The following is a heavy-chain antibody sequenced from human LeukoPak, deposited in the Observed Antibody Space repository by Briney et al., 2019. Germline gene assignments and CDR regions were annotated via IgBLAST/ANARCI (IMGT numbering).Heavy chain of an antibody. CDR3: ARDIGIGSTINGYQGYYFYFMDV. CDR2: IYTSGST. V-gene: IGHV4-4*07. CDR1: GGSISRYY. Sequence: SETLSLTCTVSGGSISRYYWSWIRQPAGKGLEWIGRIYTSGSTNYNPSLKSRVTMSVDTSKNQFSLKLSSVTAADTAVYYCARDIGIGSTINGYQGYYFYFMDVWGKGTTVTVSS. J-gene: IGHJ6*03. D-gene: IGHD2-15*01.